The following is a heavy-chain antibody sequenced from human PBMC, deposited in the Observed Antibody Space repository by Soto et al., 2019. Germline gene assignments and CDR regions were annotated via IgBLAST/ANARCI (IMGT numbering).Heavy chain of an antibody. CDR3: ARDRDYDFWSGHGNWFDP. D-gene: IGHD3-3*01. Sequence: QVQLVQSGAEVKKPGASVKVSCKASGYTFTSYGISWVRQAPGQGLEWMGWISAYNGNTNYAQKLQGRVTMTTDTSTSTAYMELRSLRSYDTAVYYCARDRDYDFWSGHGNWFDPWGQGTLVTASS. CDR2: ISAYNGNT. J-gene: IGHJ5*02. V-gene: IGHV1-18*01. CDR1: GYTFTSYG.